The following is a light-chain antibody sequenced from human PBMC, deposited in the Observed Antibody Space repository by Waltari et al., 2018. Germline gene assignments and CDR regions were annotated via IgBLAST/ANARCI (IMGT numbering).Light chain of an antibody. CDR3: SSYAGSNTFI. CDR1: SSDIGGYNY. V-gene: IGLV2-11*01. CDR2: DVS. J-gene: IGLJ1*01. Sequence: QAALTQPPSVSGSPGQSVTISCTGTSSDIGGYNYVSWYQQHPGKAPKLMIYDVSKRPSGVSDRFSGAKSGNTASLTISELQAEDEADYYCSSYAGSNTFIFGAGTRLTVL.